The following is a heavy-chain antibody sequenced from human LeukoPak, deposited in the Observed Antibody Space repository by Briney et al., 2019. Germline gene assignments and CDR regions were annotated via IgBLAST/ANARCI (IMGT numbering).Heavy chain of an antibody. J-gene: IGHJ4*02. CDR1: GFTFSNAW. Sequence: GGSLRLSCAASGFTFSNAWMSWVRQAPGKGLEWVGRIKSKTDGGTTDYAAPVKGRFTISRDDSKNTLYLQMNSLKTEDTAVYYCTTEGVGWLDTAMVETPSNPFDYWGQGTLVTVSS. CDR2: IKSKTDGGTT. V-gene: IGHV3-15*01. D-gene: IGHD5-18*01. CDR3: TTEGVGWLDTAMVETPSNPFDY.